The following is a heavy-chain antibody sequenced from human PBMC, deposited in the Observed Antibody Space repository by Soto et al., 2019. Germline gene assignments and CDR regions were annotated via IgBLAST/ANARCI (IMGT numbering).Heavy chain of an antibody. D-gene: IGHD2-2*02. J-gene: IGHJ4*02. V-gene: IGHV3-23*01. CDR2: ISGSGGST. CDR1: GFTFSSYA. CDR3: AKAPMGYCSSTSCSTIDY. Sequence: GGSLRLSCAASGFTFSSYAMSWVRQAPGKGLEWVSAISGSGGSTYYADSVKGRFTISRDNSKNTLYLQMNSLRAEDTAVYYCAKAPMGYCSSTSCSTIDYWGQGTLVTSPQ.